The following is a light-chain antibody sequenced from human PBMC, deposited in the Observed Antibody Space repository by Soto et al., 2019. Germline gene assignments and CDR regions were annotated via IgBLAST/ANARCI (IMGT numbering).Light chain of an antibody. CDR3: SSYTSTSTLV. J-gene: IGLJ1*01. V-gene: IGLV2-14*01. CDR1: SSDVGDYNY. CDR2: EVS. Sequence: QSVLTQPASVSGSPGQSITISCTGTSSDVGDYNYVSWYQQHPGKAPRLMIYEVSNRPSGVSNRFSGSKSGNTASLTISGLQAEDEADYYCSSYTSTSTLVFGTGTKGTVL.